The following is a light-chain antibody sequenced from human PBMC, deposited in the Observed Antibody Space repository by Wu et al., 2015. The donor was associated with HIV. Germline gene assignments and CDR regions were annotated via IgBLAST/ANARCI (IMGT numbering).Light chain of an antibody. V-gene: IGKV3D-20*02. Sequence: EIVLTQSPDTLSLSPGERATLSCRASQSIKTYLAWYQQKPGQAPRLLIYGASRRATGIPDRFSGSEFGTDFTLFISRLEPEDFAVYYCQQRSNWPPIYTFGQGTKLEIK. J-gene: IGKJ2*01. CDR1: QSIKTY. CDR3: QQRSNWPPIYT. CDR2: GAS.